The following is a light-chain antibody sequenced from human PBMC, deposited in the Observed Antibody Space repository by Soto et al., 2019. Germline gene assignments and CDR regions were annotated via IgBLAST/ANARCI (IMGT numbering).Light chain of an antibody. Sequence: QSVLTQPPSASGTPGQRVTISCSGSNSNIGSNSVNWYQQLPGTAPKLLIYSSNQRPSGVPDRISGSKSGTSASLAISGLQSEEEADYYCGAWDDTLNGYVLGTGTKLTVL. CDR1: NSNIGSNS. V-gene: IGLV1-44*01. J-gene: IGLJ1*01. CDR2: SSN. CDR3: GAWDDTLNGYV.